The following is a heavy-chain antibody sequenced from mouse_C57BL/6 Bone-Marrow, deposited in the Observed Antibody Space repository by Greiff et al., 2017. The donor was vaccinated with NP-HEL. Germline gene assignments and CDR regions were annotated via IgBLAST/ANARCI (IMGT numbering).Heavy chain of an antibody. Sequence: EVMLVESGEGLVKPGGSLKLSCAASGFTFSSYAMSWVRQTPEKRLEWVAYISSGGDYIYYADTVKGRFTISRDNARNTLYLQMSSLKSEDTAMYYCTREGLLRWYFDVWGTGTTVTVSS. V-gene: IGHV5-9-1*02. D-gene: IGHD1-1*01. CDR3: TREGLLRWYFDV. CDR1: GFTFSSYA. J-gene: IGHJ1*03. CDR2: ISSGGDYI.